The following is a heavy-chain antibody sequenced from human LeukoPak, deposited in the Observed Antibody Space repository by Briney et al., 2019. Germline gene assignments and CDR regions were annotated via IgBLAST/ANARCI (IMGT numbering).Heavy chain of an antibody. CDR3: ARESPLTLVRGVIIVIDY. CDR2: IYTSGST. Sequence: SETLSLTCTVSGGSISSGSYYWSWIRQPAGKGLEWIGRIYTSGSTNYNPSLKSRVTISVDTSKNQFSLKLSSVTAADTAVYYCARESPLTLVRGVIIVIDYWGQGTLVTVSS. V-gene: IGHV4-61*02. J-gene: IGHJ4*02. D-gene: IGHD3-10*01. CDR1: GGSISSGSYY.